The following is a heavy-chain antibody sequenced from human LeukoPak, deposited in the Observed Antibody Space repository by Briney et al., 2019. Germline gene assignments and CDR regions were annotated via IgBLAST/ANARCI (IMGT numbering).Heavy chain of an antibody. V-gene: IGHV3-23*01. CDR2: ISGSGGST. CDR3: AKDGIHDSSGYYSWLAGGLYYYYYMDV. J-gene: IGHJ6*03. Sequence: GGSLRLSCAASGFTFSSYAMSWVRQAPGKGLEWVSAISGSGGSTYYADSVKGRFTISRDNSKNTLYLQMNSLRAEDTAVYYCAKDGIHDSSGYYSWLAGGLYYYYYMDVWGKGTTVTVSS. CDR1: GFTFSSYA. D-gene: IGHD3-22*01.